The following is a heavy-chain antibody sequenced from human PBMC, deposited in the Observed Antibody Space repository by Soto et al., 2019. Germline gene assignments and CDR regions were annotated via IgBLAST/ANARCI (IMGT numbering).Heavy chain of an antibody. J-gene: IGHJ3*01. V-gene: IGHV1-69*01. CDR1: GGIFGSHG. Sequence: QVQLIQSEAEVKKPGSSVRVSCTASGGIFGSHGSSWVRQAPGQRLEWVGGFIPIFRTLTYTEKFQARVRIAADESTNTVYLDLSSLTSEDTAVYYCVRDRRIYYSDPHDEFVASDYEVWGQGTMVSVSS. CDR2: FIPIFRTL. CDR3: VRDRRIYYSDPHDEFVASDYEV. D-gene: IGHD3-22*01.